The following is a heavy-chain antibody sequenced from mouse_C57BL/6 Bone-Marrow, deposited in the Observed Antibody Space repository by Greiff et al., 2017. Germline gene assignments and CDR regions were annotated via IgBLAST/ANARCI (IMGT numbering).Heavy chain of an antibody. CDR1: GYTFTDYN. CDR3: ARGTFTTVKDY. Sequence: EVKLQQSGPELVKPGASVKMSCKASGYTFTDYNMHWVKQRHGKSLGWIGYINPHNGGTSYNQKFKGKATLTVTKSSSTAYMELRSLTAEDSAVYYCARGTFTTVKDYWGQGTTLTVSS. D-gene: IGHD1-1*01. J-gene: IGHJ2*01. CDR2: INPHNGGT. V-gene: IGHV1-22*01.